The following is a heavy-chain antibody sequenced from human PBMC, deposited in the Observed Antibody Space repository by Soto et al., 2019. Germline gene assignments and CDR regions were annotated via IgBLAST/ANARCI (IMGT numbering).Heavy chain of an antibody. V-gene: IGHV5-51*01. CDR2: IYPGDSDT. J-gene: IGHJ5*02. Sequence: PRETLKISCKGSGYSFTSYWIGWVRQMPGKGLEWMGIIYPGDSDTRYSPSFQGQVTISADKSISTAYLQWSSLKASDTAMYYCARTYYDFWSGYKKWFDPWGQGTLVTVSS. D-gene: IGHD3-3*01. CDR3: ARTYYDFWSGYKKWFDP. CDR1: GYSFTSYW.